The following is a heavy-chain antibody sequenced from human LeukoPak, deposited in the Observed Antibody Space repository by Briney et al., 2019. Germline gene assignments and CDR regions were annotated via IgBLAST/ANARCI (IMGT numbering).Heavy chain of an antibody. CDR3: VGSGDLSY. J-gene: IGHJ4*02. V-gene: IGHV3-74*01. CDR1: GFTFSSSW. Sequence: GRSLRLSCTASGFTFSSSWMHWVRQAAGKGLVWVSRLNSDGSRISDVDSVKGRYTISRDNAKNTLYLQVNSLRAEDTAVYYCVGSGDLSYWGQGTLVTVSS. D-gene: IGHD3-10*01. CDR2: LNSDGSRI.